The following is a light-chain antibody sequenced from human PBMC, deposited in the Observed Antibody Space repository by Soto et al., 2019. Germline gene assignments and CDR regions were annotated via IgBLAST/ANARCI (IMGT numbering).Light chain of an antibody. CDR3: QQYNSYSRT. Sequence: DIQMTQSPSTLSASVGDRVTITCRASQNINSWLAWYQQKPGKAPKVLIYDASSLESGVSLRFSGSGSGTEITLTISSLQPDDCATYYCQQYNSYSRTFGQGTKVDI. CDR2: DAS. J-gene: IGKJ1*01. V-gene: IGKV1-5*01. CDR1: QNINSW.